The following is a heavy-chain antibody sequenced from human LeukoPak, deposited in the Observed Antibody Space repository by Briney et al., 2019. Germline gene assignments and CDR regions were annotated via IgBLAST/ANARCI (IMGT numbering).Heavy chain of an antibody. V-gene: IGHV1-69*05. CDR2: IIPIFGTA. D-gene: IGHD3-22*01. Sequence: SVKVSCKASGGTFSSYAISWVRQAPGQGLEWMGGIIPIFGTANYAQKFQGRVTITTDESTSTAYMELSSLRYEDTAVYYCAHRRAMIVVDPVGWFDPWGQGTLVTVSS. CDR3: AHRRAMIVVDPVGWFDP. J-gene: IGHJ5*02. CDR1: GGTFSSYA.